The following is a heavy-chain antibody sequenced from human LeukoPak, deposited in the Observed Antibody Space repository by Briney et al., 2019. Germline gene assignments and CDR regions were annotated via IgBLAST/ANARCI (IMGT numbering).Heavy chain of an antibody. V-gene: IGHV3-15*01. Sequence: GGSLRLSCAASGFTFSNAWMNWVRQAPGKGLEWVGCIKSKTDGGATDYAAPVKGRFTISRDDSKNTLYLQMNSLKTEDTAVYYCTTPFFVVPSSWGQGALVTVSS. D-gene: IGHD3-16*02. CDR3: TTPFFVVPSS. CDR1: GFTFSNAW. CDR2: IKSKTDGGAT. J-gene: IGHJ5*02.